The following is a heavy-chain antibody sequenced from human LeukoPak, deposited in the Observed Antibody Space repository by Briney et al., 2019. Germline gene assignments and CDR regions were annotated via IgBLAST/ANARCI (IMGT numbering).Heavy chain of an antibody. CDR2: INSDGSAT. J-gene: IGHJ6*02. V-gene: IGHV3-74*01. Sequence: PGGSLRLSCAASGFPFSSYWMHWVRQVPGKGLLWVSRINSDGSATIYADSVRGRFTISSDNAKNTLYLQMSGLRVEDTAVYHCASDSPYYGMDVWGQGTTVTVSS. CDR1: GFPFSSYW. CDR3: ASDSPYYGMDV.